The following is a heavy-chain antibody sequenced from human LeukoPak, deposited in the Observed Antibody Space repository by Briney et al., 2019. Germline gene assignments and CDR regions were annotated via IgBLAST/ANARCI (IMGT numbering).Heavy chain of an antibody. CDR2: IYYSGST. J-gene: IGHJ6*03. V-gene: IGHV4-59*01. CDR1: GGSISSYY. Sequence: PSETLSLTCTVSGGSISSYYWSWIRQPPGKGLEWIGYIYYSGSTNYNPSLKSRVTISVDTSKNQFSLKLSSVTAADTAVYYCARGMTRPTDYMDVWGKGTTVTVS. CDR3: ARGMTRPTDYMDV. D-gene: IGHD1-26*01.